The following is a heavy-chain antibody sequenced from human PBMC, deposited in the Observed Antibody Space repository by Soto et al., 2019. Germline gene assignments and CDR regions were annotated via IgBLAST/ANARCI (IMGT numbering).Heavy chain of an antibody. J-gene: IGHJ4*02. D-gene: IGHD3-10*01. CDR2: IYWDDAK. V-gene: IGHV2-5*02. Sequence: SGPTLVNPTQTLTLTCTFSGFSLSTSGVGVGWIRQPPGKALEWLAVIYWDDAKEYSPSLKNRLTISKDSSKNQVVLTMTNMDPVDTATYYCVHVVLLWFGESLEPNYYFDYWGQGTLVTVSS. CDR1: GFSLSTSGVG. CDR3: VHVVLLWFGESLEPNYYFDY.